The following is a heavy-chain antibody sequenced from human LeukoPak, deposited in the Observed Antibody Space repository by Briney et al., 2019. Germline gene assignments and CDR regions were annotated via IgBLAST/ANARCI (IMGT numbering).Heavy chain of an antibody. CDR2: ISSSGSTI. CDR1: GFTFSSYE. Sequence: PGGSLRLSCAASGFTFSSYEMNWVRQAPGKGLEWVSYISSSGSTIYYADSVKGRFTISRDNAKNSLYLQMNSLRAEDTAVYYCARDGGYYSSGYFDYWGQGTLVTVSS. D-gene: IGHD1-26*01. V-gene: IGHV3-48*03. J-gene: IGHJ4*02. CDR3: ARDGGYYSSGYFDY.